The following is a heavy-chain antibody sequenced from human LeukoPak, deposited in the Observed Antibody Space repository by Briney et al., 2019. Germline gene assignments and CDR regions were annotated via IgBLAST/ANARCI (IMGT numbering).Heavy chain of an antibody. V-gene: IGHV1-69*01. Sequence: SVKVSCKASGGTFSSYAISWVRHAPGQGVEWRGGIIPILGTANYAQKLQGRVTITADESTSTAYMELSSLRSDDTAVYYCARVGDIVVVPAAENWFDPWGQGALVTVSS. CDR2: IIPILGTA. D-gene: IGHD2-2*01. CDR3: ARVGDIVVVPAAENWFDP. CDR1: GGTFSSYA. J-gene: IGHJ5*02.